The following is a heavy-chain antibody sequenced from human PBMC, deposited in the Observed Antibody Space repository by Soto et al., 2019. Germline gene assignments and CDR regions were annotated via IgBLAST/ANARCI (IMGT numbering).Heavy chain of an antibody. Sequence: ASVKVSCKASGYTFTSYYMHWVRQAPGQGLEWMGIIHPSGGSTSYAQKFQGRVTITRDTSTSTVYMELSSLRSEDTAVYYCARYSSSWYGISAFDIWGQGTMVTVSS. V-gene: IGHV1-46*01. CDR3: ARYSSSWYGISAFDI. D-gene: IGHD6-13*01. CDR1: GYTFTSYY. CDR2: IHPSGGST. J-gene: IGHJ3*02.